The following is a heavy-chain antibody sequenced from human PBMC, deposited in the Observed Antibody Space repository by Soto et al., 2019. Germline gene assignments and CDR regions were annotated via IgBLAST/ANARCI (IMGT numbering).Heavy chain of an antibody. CDR2: IYYSGST. D-gene: IGHD6-19*01. V-gene: IGHV4-59*01. J-gene: IGHJ6*02. CDR1: GGSISSYY. Sequence: QVQLQESGPGLVKPSETLSLTCTVSGGSISSYYWSWIRQPPGKGLEWIGYIYYSGSTNYNPSLKSRVTISVDTSKNQFSLKLSSVTAADTAVYYCARAGPIAVAGTAHYYYYGMDVWGQGTTVNVSS. CDR3: ARAGPIAVAGTAHYYYYGMDV.